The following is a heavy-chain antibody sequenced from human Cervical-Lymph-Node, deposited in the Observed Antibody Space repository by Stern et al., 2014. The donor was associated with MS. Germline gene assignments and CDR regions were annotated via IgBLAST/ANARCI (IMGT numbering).Heavy chain of an antibody. V-gene: IGHV1-69*01. CDR2: LIPIFGTA. D-gene: IGHD1-26*01. Sequence: VPLVESGAEVKKPGSSVKVSCKASGGTFSSYAISWVRQAPGQGLEWLGGLIPIFGTANYAQKFQGRVTITADESTSTAYMELSSLRSEDTAVYYCARGELKEGLVRGMDVWGQGTTVTVSS. J-gene: IGHJ6*02. CDR1: GGTFSSYA. CDR3: ARGELKEGLVRGMDV.